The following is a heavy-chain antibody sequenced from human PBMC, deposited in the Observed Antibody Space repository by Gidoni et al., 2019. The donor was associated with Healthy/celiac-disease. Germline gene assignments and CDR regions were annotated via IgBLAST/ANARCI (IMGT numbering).Heavy chain of an antibody. Sequence: QVQLQQWGAGLLKPSETLFLTCAVYGGSFSGYYWRWIRPPPGKGLEWIGEINHSGSTNYNPSLKSRVTISVDTSKNQFSLKLSSVTAADTAVYYCARRALGYCTGGVCYTSDAFDIWGQGTMVTVSS. CDR1: GGSFSGYY. CDR2: INHSGST. D-gene: IGHD2-8*02. CDR3: ARRALGYCTGGVCYTSDAFDI. J-gene: IGHJ3*02. V-gene: IGHV4-34*01.